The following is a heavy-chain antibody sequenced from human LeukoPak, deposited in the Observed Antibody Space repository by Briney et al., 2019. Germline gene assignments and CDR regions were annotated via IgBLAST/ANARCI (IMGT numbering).Heavy chain of an antibody. CDR3: ARDWEPYCTNGVCPFDY. D-gene: IGHD2-8*01. CDR1: GCTFSSYA. CDR2: IIPIFGTA. V-gene: IGHV1-69*05. J-gene: IGHJ4*02. Sequence: SVKVSCKASGCTFSSYAISWVRQAPGQGLEWMGRIIPIFGTANYAQKFQGRVTITTDESTSTAYMELSSLRSEDTAVYYCARDWEPYCTNGVCPFDYWGQGTLVTVSS.